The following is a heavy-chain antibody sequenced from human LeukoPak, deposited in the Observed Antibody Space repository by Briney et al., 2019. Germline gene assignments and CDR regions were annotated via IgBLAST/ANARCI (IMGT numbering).Heavy chain of an antibody. Sequence: GASVKVSCKASGGTFSSYAISWVRQAPGQGLEWMGGIIPIFGTANYAQKFQGRVTITADESTSTAYMELSSLRSEDTAVYYCARVPPYGDCYFDYWGQGTLVTVSS. V-gene: IGHV1-69*13. D-gene: IGHD4-17*01. CDR1: GGTFSSYA. CDR3: ARVPPYGDCYFDY. CDR2: IIPIFGTA. J-gene: IGHJ4*02.